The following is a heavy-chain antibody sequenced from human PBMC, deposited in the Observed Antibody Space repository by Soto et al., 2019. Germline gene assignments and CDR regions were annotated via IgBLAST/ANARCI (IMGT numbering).Heavy chain of an antibody. V-gene: IGHV3-30*18. J-gene: IGHJ4*02. CDR3: AKDTYYHDTSGYYIFEY. D-gene: IGHD3-22*01. CDR1: GFTFSSYG. CDR2: ISYDGRNE. Sequence: QVQLVESGGGVVQPGRSLRLSCAASGFTFSSYGIHWVRQAPGKGLEWVAVISYDGRNEQYADSVKGRFTIARDNSKNAXYLQMDSLRAEDTAVYYCAKDTYYHDTSGYYIFEYWGQGTLVTVSS.